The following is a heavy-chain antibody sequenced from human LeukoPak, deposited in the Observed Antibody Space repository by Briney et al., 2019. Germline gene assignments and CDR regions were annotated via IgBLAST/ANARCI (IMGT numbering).Heavy chain of an antibody. CDR3: ARDPSPPGLLWFGESSANWFDP. J-gene: IGHJ5*02. CDR2: ISSSGSTI. D-gene: IGHD3-10*01. Sequence: GGSLRLSCAASGFTFSDYYMSWIRQAPGKGLEWVSYISSSGSTIYYADSVKGRFTISRDNAKNSLYLQMNSLRAEDTAVYYCARDPSPPGLLWFGESSANWFDPWGQGTLVTVSS. CDR1: GFTFSDYY. V-gene: IGHV3-11*01.